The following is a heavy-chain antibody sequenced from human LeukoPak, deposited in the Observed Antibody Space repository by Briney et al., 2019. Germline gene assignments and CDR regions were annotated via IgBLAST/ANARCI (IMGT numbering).Heavy chain of an antibody. J-gene: IGHJ3*02. Sequence: ASVKVSCKASRYTFTGYYIHWVRQAPGQGLEWMGWINPNSGGTNYAQELQGRVTMTRDTSISTAYMELSRLRFDDTVVYYCARGPRITIFGVVMANDAFDIWGQGTMVTVSS. CDR2: INPNSGGT. D-gene: IGHD3-3*01. V-gene: IGHV1-2*02. CDR1: RYTFTGYY. CDR3: ARGPRITIFGVVMANDAFDI.